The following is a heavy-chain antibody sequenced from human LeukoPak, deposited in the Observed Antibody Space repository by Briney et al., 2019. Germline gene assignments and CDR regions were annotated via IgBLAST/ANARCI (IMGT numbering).Heavy chain of an antibody. CDR3: AKDLEYSSSSQDY. CDR1: GFTFSSYS. Sequence: GGSLRLSCAASGFTFSSYSMNWVRQAPGKGLEWVSTISGTGGSTYYADSVKGRFTISRDNSKNTLYLQMHSLRAEDTAVYYCAKDLEYSSSSQDYWGQGTLVTVSS. D-gene: IGHD6-6*01. CDR2: ISGTGGST. J-gene: IGHJ4*02. V-gene: IGHV3-23*01.